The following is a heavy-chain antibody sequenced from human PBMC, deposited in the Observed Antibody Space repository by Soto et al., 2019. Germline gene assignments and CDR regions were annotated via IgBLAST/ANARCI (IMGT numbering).Heavy chain of an antibody. CDR3: ARSAGGGAPDY. D-gene: IGHD3-16*01. CDR2: IYYSGST. CDR1: SGSIYIYY. Sequence: SDSMDLRSTVSSGSIYIYYCGWIRQPPGKGLEWIGYIYYSGSTNYNPSLKSRVTISVDTSKNQFSLKLSSVTAADTAVYYCARSAGGGAPDYWGQGTLVTVSS. J-gene: IGHJ4*02. V-gene: IGHV4-59*07.